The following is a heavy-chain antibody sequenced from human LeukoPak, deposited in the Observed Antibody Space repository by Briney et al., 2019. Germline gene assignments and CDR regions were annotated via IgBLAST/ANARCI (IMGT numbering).Heavy chain of an antibody. CDR3: GRSVVAAGTDY. J-gene: IGHJ4*02. D-gene: IGHD6-13*01. CDR2: IHYSGST. V-gene: IGHV4-59*06. Sequence: SETLSLTCTVSGGSISSYYCSWIRQPAGKGLEWIGYIHYSGSTYYNPSLKSRVSISVDTSKNQFSLKLSSVTAADTAVYYCGRSVVAAGTDYWGQGTLVTVSS. CDR1: GGSISSYY.